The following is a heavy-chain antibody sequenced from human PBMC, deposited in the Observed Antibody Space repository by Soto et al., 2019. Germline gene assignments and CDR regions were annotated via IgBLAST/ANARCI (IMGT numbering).Heavy chain of an antibody. J-gene: IGHJ6*02. D-gene: IGHD6-6*01. CDR1: GGSVSSGSYY. V-gene: IGHV4-61*01. Sequence: PSETLSLTCTVSGGSVSSGSYYWSWIRQPPGKGLEWIGYIYYSGSTNYNPSLKSRVTISVDTSKNQFSLKLSSVTAADTAVYYCARDRGIAARPGAQWDYYYYGMDVWGQGTTVTVS. CDR3: ARDRGIAARPGAQWDYYYYGMDV. CDR2: IYYSGST.